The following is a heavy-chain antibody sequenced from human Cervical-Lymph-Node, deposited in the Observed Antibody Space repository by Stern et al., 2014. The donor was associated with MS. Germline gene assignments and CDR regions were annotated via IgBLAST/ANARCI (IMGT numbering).Heavy chain of an antibody. CDR1: EFSLTTTGAA. Sequence: QVTLKESGPTLVKPTQTLTLTCTFSEFSLTTTGAAVGWLRQSPGKALEWLARIFWDDEKRYTPALINRLTIAKDTSRNHVVLRMTNMDPVDSATYYCAHRRSGTMGHFDHWGQGAPVTVSS. CDR3: AHRRSGTMGHFDH. CDR2: IFWDDEK. V-gene: IGHV2-5*02. D-gene: IGHD1-1*01. J-gene: IGHJ4*02.